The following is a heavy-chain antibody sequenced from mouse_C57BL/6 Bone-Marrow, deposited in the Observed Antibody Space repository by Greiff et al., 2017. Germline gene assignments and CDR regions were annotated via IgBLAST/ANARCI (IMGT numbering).Heavy chain of an antibody. CDR3: ARDYYGSSWYFDY. D-gene: IGHD1-1*01. V-gene: IGHV1-26*01. CDR1: GYTFTDYY. Sequence: EVQLQQSGPELVKPGASVKISCKASGYTFTDYYMTWVKQSHGKSLEWIGDINPNNGGTSYNQKLKGTATLTVDKSSSTAYMELRSLTSEGSAVYYWARDYYGSSWYFDYWGQVTILTVSS. J-gene: IGHJ2*01. CDR2: INPNNGGT.